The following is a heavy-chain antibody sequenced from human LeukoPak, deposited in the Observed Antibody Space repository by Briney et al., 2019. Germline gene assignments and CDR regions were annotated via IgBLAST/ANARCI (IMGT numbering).Heavy chain of an antibody. CDR3: PRDGRLTTNFHY. D-gene: IGHD4-11*01. CDR1: GFTFRNYW. V-gene: IGHV3-7*01. Sequence: GGSLRLSCAASGFTFRNYWMGWVRQAPGKGLEWVANTKPDGSAEYYADSVRGRFTTSRDNGNNLLDLQMNRLRAEDAAVYYCPRDGRLTTNFHYWGQGTLVTVSS. J-gene: IGHJ1*01. CDR2: TKPDGSAE.